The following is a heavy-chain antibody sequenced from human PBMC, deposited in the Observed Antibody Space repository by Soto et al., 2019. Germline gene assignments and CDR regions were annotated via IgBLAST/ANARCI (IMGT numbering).Heavy chain of an antibody. Sequence: PSETLSLTCTVSGGSISSGDYYWSWIRQPPGKGLEWIGYIYYSGSTYYNPSLKSRVTISVDTSKNQFSLKLSSVTAADTAVYYCARSRWFGPRPNWFDPWGQGTLVTVSS. V-gene: IGHV4-30-4*01. J-gene: IGHJ5*02. D-gene: IGHD3-10*01. CDR3: ARSRWFGPRPNWFDP. CDR1: GGSISSGDYY. CDR2: IYYSGST.